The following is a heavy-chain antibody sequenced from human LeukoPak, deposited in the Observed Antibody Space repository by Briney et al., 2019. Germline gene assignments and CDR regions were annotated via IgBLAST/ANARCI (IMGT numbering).Heavy chain of an antibody. D-gene: IGHD6-13*01. CDR2: ISYDGSNK. Sequence: GGSLRLSCAASGFTFSSYGMHWVRQAPGKGLEWVAVISYDGSNKYYADSVKGRFTISRDNSKNTLYLQMNSLRAEDTAVYHCAKGRIEQQLVPYYYYYGMDVWGQGTTVTVSS. J-gene: IGHJ6*02. CDR1: GFTFSSYG. V-gene: IGHV3-30*18. CDR3: AKGRIEQQLVPYYYYYGMDV.